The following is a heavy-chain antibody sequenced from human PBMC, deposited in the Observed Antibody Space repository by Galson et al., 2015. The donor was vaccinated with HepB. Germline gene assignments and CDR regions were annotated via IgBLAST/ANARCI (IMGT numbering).Heavy chain of an antibody. J-gene: IGHJ4*02. Sequence: SVKVSCKVSGYTLNELSVYWVRQAPGKGLEWMGGIDPEDGEAAYAQNLQARLTMTEDKSTDTAYMDLSSLTSEDTAIYYCAGLNVRRSRRWPLWWPNRVTPSARDSVREEFWGQGTLVTVSS. V-gene: IGHV1-24*01. CDR1: GYTLNELS. CDR3: AGLNVRRSRRWPLWWPNRVTPSARDSVREEF. D-gene: IGHD2-21*01. CDR2: IDPEDGEA.